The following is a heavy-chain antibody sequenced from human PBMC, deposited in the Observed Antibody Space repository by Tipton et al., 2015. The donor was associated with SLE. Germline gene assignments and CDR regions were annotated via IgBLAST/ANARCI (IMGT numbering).Heavy chain of an antibody. J-gene: IGHJ4*02. Sequence: VQLVQSGGGLVQPGGSLRLSCAASGFTFSSYWMSWVRQAPGKGLEWVANIKHDGSEKYYVDSVKGRFTISRDNAKNSLYLQMNSLRAEDTAVYYCARFGIAAAGYFDYWGQGTLVTVSS. CDR1: GFTFSSYW. V-gene: IGHV3-7*01. CDR2: IKHDGSEK. D-gene: IGHD6-13*01. CDR3: ARFGIAAAGYFDY.